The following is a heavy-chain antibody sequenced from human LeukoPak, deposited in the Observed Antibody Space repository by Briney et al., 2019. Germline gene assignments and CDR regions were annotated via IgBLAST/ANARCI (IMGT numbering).Heavy chain of an antibody. CDR3: AKLNLRPGDY. J-gene: IGHJ4*02. Sequence: GGSLRLSCAASEFSVGSNYMTWVRQAPGKGLEWVSAISGSGGSTYYADSVKGRFTISRDNSKNTLYLQMNSLRAEDTAVYYCAKLNLRPGDYWGQGTLVTVSS. D-gene: IGHD5/OR15-5a*01. V-gene: IGHV3-23*01. CDR1: EFSVGSNY. CDR2: ISGSGGST.